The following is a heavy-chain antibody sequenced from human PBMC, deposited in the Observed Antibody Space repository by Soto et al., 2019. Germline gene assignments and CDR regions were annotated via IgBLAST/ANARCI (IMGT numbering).Heavy chain of an antibody. CDR1: GFTFSSYW. CDR3: ARVDGSRYDYVWGSYRFLGPHFDI. V-gene: IGHV3-7*01. D-gene: IGHD3-16*02. J-gene: IGHJ3*02. Sequence: GGSLRLSCAASGFTFSSYWMSWVRQAPGKGLEWVANIKQDGSEKYYVDPVKGRFTISRDNATNSLYLQMNSLRAEDTAVYYCARVDGSRYDYVWGSYRFLGPHFDIWGQG. CDR2: IKQDGSEK.